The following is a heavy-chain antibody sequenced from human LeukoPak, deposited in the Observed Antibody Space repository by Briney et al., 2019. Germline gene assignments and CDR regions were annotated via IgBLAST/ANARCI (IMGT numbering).Heavy chain of an antibody. CDR3: TTESYCSSTSCPGTFDF. J-gene: IGHJ4*02. D-gene: IGHD2-2*01. Sequence: GGSLRLSCAASGFTFSHVWMSWVRQAPGKGLEWVGRIKTKIDGGTTDYAAPVKGRFTISRDDPKNTLYLQINSLKTEDTAVYYCTTESYCSSTSCPGTFDFWGQGTLVTVSS. CDR2: IKTKIDGGTT. V-gene: IGHV3-15*01. CDR1: GFTFSHVW.